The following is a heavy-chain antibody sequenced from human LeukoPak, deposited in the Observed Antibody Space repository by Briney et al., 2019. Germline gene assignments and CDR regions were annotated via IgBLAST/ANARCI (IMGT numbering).Heavy chain of an antibody. J-gene: IGHJ5*02. CDR1: GGSFSGYY. CDR3: ARGRLSGYRNWFDP. V-gene: IGHV4-34*01. CDR2: INHSGST. D-gene: IGHD5-12*01. Sequence: SETLSLTCDIYGGSFSGYYWSWIRQPPGKELEWIGEINHSGSTNYNPSLKSRVTISVDTSKNQFSLKLNSVTAADTAVYYCARGRLSGYRNWFDPWGQATLVTVSS.